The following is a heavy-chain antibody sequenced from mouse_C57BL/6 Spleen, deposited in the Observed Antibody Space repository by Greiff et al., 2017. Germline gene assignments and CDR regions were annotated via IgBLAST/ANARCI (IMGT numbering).Heavy chain of an antibody. V-gene: IGHV5-17*01. CDR2: ISSGSSTI. Sequence: EVQLVESGGGLVKPGGSLKLSCAASGFTFSDYGMHWVRQAPEKGLEWVAYISSGSSTIYYADTVKGRFTISRDNAKNTLFLQMTSLRSEDTAMYYCARGTYDYAMDYWGQGTSVTVSS. CDR1: GFTFSDYG. D-gene: IGHD5-1*01. CDR3: ARGTYDYAMDY. J-gene: IGHJ4*01.